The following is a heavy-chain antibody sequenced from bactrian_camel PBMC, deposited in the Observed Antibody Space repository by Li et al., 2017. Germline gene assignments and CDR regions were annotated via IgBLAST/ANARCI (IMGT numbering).Heavy chain of an antibody. Sequence: HVQLVESGGGSVQTRGSLRLSCKPSFFILDDFDMMRYRQAPGNECELVSSISGDGSTYYSDSVKGRFTISKDSAKNTLYLQMNDLKPDDTGVYFCAAESAYDCQPASPLWFAYWGQGTQVTVS. CDR3: AAESAYDCQPASPLWFAY. J-gene: IGHJ6*01. CDR2: ISGDGST. V-gene: IGHV3S55*01. CDR1: FFILDDFD. D-gene: IGHD3*01.